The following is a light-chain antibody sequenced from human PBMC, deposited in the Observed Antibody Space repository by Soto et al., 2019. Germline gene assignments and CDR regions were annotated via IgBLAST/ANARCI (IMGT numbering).Light chain of an antibody. CDR3: QQLYT. Sequence: IGLTQSPGTLSLSPGDTATLSCRASQSVSNNYLAWYQQKPGQAPRLLIYAASSMATGIPDRFSGSGSGTDFTLTISRLEPEDFAVFYCQQLYTFGQGTKLEIK. CDR2: AAS. V-gene: IGKV3-20*01. J-gene: IGKJ2*01. CDR1: QSVSNNY.